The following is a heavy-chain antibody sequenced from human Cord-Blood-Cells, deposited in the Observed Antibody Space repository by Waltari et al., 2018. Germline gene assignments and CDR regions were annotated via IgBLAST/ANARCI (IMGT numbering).Heavy chain of an antibody. CDR3: ARDSRSSTSCLDY. CDR1: GFTFSSYS. Sequence: EVQLVESGGGLVQPGGSLRLSCAASGFTFSSYSMNWVRQAPGKGLEWVSYISSRSSTIYDADSVKGRFTISRDNAKNSLYLQMNSRRAEDTAVYYCARDSRSSTSCLDYWGQGTLVTVSS. V-gene: IGHV3-48*01. J-gene: IGHJ4*02. D-gene: IGHD2-2*01. CDR2: ISSRSSTI.